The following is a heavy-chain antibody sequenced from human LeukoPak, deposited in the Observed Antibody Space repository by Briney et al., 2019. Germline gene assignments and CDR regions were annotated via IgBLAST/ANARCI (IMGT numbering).Heavy chain of an antibody. V-gene: IGHV3-74*01. J-gene: IGHJ5*02. D-gene: IGHD2-2*02. CDR3: ARGTRIVVVPAAIPHNWFDP. CDR2: INPAGNYA. Sequence: EGSLRLSCAASGFTFSNYWIHWVRQAPGKGLVWVSRINPAGNYANYADSVKGRFTISRDNAKNSLYLQMNSLRAEDTAVYYCARGTRIVVVPAAIPHNWFDPWGQGTLVTVSS. CDR1: GFTFSNYW.